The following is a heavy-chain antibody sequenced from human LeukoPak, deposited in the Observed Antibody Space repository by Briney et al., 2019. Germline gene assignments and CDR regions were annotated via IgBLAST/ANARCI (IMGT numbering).Heavy chain of an antibody. D-gene: IGHD3-10*01. CDR1: GYTFTSYY. CDR3: ARDRDYYGSGSYQAPDY. V-gene: IGHV1-46*01. CDR2: INPSGGST. Sequence: ASVKVSCKASGYTFTSYYMHWVRQAPGQGLEWMGIINPSGGSTSYAQKFQGRVTMTRDTSTSTVYMELSSLRSEDPAVYYCARDRDYYGSGSYQAPDYWGQGTLVTVSS. J-gene: IGHJ4*02.